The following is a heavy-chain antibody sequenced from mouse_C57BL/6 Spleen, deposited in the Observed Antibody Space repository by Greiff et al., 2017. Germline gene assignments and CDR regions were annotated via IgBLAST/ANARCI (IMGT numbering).Heavy chain of an antibody. J-gene: IGHJ4*01. Sequence: VQLQQSGAELVRPGASVKLSCTASGFNIKDDYMHWVKQRPEQGLEWIGWIDPENGDTEYASKFQGKATITADTSSNTAYLQLSSLTSEDTAVYYGTTDDGYAMDYWGQGTSVTVSS. V-gene: IGHV14-4*01. CDR3: TTDDGYAMDY. CDR2: IDPENGDT. D-gene: IGHD2-3*01. CDR1: GFNIKDDY.